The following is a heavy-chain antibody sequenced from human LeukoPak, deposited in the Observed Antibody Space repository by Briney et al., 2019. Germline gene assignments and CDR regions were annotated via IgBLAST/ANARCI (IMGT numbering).Heavy chain of an antibody. V-gene: IGHV4-39*01. CDR1: GGSISSSSYY. CDR3: ARASPIAAIDY. Sequence: SETLSLTCTVSGGSISSSSYYWGWMRQPPGKGVEWIGTISYGGSTYYNPSLKSRVTMSVDTSKNQFSLKLSSVTAADTAVYYCARASPIAAIDYWGQGTLVTVSS. CDR2: ISYGGST. J-gene: IGHJ4*02. D-gene: IGHD6-13*01.